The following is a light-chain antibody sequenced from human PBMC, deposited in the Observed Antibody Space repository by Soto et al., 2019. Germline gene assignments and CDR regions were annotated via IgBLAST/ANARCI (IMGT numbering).Light chain of an antibody. J-gene: IGKJ2*01. Sequence: DIVLTQSPGTLSLSPGERATLSCRASENVSNNYLAWYQQKPGQAPRLLIFGSSDRAAGIPDRFSGSGSGTDFTLTISRLEPEDFAVYYCQQYGSSPPYTFGQGTKLEIK. CDR3: QQYGSSPPYT. V-gene: IGKV3-20*01. CDR2: GSS. CDR1: ENVSNNY.